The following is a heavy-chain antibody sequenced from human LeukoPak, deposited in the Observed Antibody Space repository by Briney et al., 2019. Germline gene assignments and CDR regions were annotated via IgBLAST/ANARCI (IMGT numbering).Heavy chain of an antibody. V-gene: IGHV1-2*02. CDR2: INPNTGDT. CDR3: ARDERFCNGDNHYPDLGY. Sequence: ASVKVSCKASEYTFTGYYLFWVRQAPGQGLEWMGWINPNTGDTRYGQKFQGRVTLTRDTSIRTTYMELSSLRSDDTAVYYCARDERFCNGDNHYPDLGYWGQGTLVTVSS. D-gene: IGHD2-15*01. CDR1: EYTFTGYY. J-gene: IGHJ4*02.